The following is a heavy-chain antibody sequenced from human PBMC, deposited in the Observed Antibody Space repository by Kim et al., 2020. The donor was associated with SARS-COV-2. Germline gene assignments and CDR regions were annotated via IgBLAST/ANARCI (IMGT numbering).Heavy chain of an antibody. CDR3: ARKHCSSTSCFKRGAFDI. CDR2: INHSGST. D-gene: IGHD2-2*01. CDR1: GGSFSGYY. Sequence: SETLSLTCAVYGGSFSGYYWSWIRQPPGKGLEWIGEINHSGSTNYNPSLKSRVTISVDTSKNQFSLKLSSVTAADTAVYYCARKHCSSTSCFKRGAFDIWGQGTMVTVSS. J-gene: IGHJ3*02. V-gene: IGHV4-34*01.